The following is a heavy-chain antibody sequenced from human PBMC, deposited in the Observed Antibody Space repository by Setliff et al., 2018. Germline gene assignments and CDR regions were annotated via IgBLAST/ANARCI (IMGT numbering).Heavy chain of an antibody. CDR3: ARAPIAAAGISMDV. D-gene: IGHD6-13*01. Sequence: GASVKVSCKTFGATFTSNGFSWVRQAPGQGLEWMGGIIPTLLGPANYAQKFQGRVTMTRNTSISTAYMELSSLRSEDSAVYYCARAPIAAAGISMDVWGKGTTVTVSS. V-gene: IGHV1-69*10. CDR1: GATFTSNG. CDR2: IIPTLLGPA. J-gene: IGHJ6*03.